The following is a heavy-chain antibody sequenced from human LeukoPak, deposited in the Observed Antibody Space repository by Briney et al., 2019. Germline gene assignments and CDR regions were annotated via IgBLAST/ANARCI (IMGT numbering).Heavy chain of an antibody. D-gene: IGHD6-6*01. CDR2: IHQDGSEQ. J-gene: IGHJ4*02. CDR1: GFTFTHYW. Sequence: GGSLRLSCAASGFTFTHYWMCWVRQAPGKGLGWVANIHQDGSEQFYLDSVEGRFTISRDNAKSSLYLQMDNLRAEDTAVYYCSSGIYSSSYWGRGTLVTVSS. CDR3: SSGIYSSSY. V-gene: IGHV3-7*01.